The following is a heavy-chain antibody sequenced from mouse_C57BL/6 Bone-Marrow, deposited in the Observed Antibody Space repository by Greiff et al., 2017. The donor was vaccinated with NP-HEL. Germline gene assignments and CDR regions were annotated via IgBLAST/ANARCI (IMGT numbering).Heavy chain of an antibody. V-gene: IGHV5-17*01. D-gene: IGHD1-1*01. Sequence: EVMLVESGGGLVKPGGSLKLSCAASGFTFSDYGIHWVRQAPEKGLEWVAYISSGSSTIYYADTVKGRFTISRDNAKNTLFLQMTSLRSEDTAMYYCARRLYYGSSNWYFDVWGTGTTVTVSS. CDR1: GFTFSDYG. CDR3: ARRLYYGSSNWYFDV. J-gene: IGHJ1*03. CDR2: ISSGSSTI.